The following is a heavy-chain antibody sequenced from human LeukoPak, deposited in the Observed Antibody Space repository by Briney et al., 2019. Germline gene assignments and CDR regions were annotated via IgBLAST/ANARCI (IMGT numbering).Heavy chain of an antibody. CDR3: ARDREVLLWFGETQDY. D-gene: IGHD3-10*01. V-gene: IGHV1-18*01. Sequence: ASVNVSCTASVYTFTIYGISWVRQAPGQGLEWMGWISAYNGNTNYAQKLQGRVTMTTDTSTSTAYMELRSLRSDDTAVYYCARDREVLLWFGETQDYWGQGTLVTVSS. J-gene: IGHJ4*02. CDR2: ISAYNGNT. CDR1: VYTFTIYG.